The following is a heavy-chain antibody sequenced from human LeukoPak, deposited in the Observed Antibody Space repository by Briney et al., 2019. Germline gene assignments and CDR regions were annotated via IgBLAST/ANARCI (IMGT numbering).Heavy chain of an antibody. Sequence: GGSLRLSCAASGFTFSSYGMNWVRQAPGKGLEWVGVIWYDGNNKYYADSVKGRFTMSRDNSKNTLYLQMNSLRAEDTAVYYCARGSGGYYNYFDYWGQGTLVTVSS. CDR3: ARGSGGYYNYFDY. V-gene: IGHV3-33*08. CDR1: GFTFSSYG. CDR2: IWYDGNNK. D-gene: IGHD3-22*01. J-gene: IGHJ4*02.